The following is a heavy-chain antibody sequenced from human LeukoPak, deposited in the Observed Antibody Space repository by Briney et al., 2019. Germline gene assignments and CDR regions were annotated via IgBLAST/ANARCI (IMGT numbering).Heavy chain of an antibody. V-gene: IGHV3-7*01. D-gene: IGHD6-6*01. CDR2: IKQDGSDK. CDR3: ARWATSFDL. J-gene: IGHJ4*02. Sequence: GGSLRLSCAASGFTFGNYWMSWVRQAPGKGLEWVANIKQDGSDKYYVDSVTGRFTISRDNAKNSLYLQMNSLRAEDTAVYYCARWATSFDLWGQGTLVTVSS. CDR1: GFTFGNYW.